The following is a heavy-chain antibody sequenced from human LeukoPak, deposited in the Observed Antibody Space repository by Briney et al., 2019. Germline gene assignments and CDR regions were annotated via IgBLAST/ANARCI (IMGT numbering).Heavy chain of an antibody. CDR3: AKGYMTTVTWDY. D-gene: IGHD4-17*01. J-gene: IGHJ4*02. Sequence: GGSLRLSCAASGFNFDEYGMIWVRQGLGKGLEWVSGINWNGDSTGYADSVKGRFTISRDNAKNSLYLQMNGLRADDTAVYYCAKGYMTTVTWDYWGQGALVTVSS. V-gene: IGHV3-20*04. CDR2: INWNGDST. CDR1: GFNFDEYG.